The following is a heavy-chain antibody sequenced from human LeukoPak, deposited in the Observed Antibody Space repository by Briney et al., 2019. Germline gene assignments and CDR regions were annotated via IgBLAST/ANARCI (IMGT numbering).Heavy chain of an antibody. J-gene: IGHJ4*02. CDR1: GFTFSSYA. D-gene: IGHD5-12*01. V-gene: IGHV3-30*04. CDR2: ISYDGSNK. CDR3: ARADIVATIPFDY. Sequence: PGGSLRLSCAASGFTFSSYAMHWVRQAPGKGLEWVAVISYDGSNKYYADSVKGRFTISRDDSKNTLYLQINSLRAEDTAVYYCARADIVATIPFDYWGQGTLVTVSS.